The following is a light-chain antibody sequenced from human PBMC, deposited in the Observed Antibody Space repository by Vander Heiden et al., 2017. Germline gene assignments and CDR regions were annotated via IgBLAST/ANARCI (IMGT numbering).Light chain of an antibody. J-gene: IGKJ1*01. V-gene: IGKV1-12*01. CDR1: QGMSSW. CDR2: AAC. CDR3: QQANSFPWT. Sequence: DIQMTTSTSSLSASVGDSVTMTCRESQGMSSWLAWYQQKPGKAPKLLIYAACSLQSGVPSRFSGSGSGTDFTLTISSLQHEDVATYYCQQANSFPWTFGKGTKVEIK.